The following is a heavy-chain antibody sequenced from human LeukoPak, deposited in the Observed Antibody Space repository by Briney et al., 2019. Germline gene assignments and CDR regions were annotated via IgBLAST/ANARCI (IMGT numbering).Heavy chain of an antibody. V-gene: IGHV5-51*01. D-gene: IGHD3-10*01. J-gene: IGHJ4*02. CDR3: ARGFGDWAYYFDY. CDR1: GYSFTNYW. Sequence: GESLKIFCKGSGYSFTNYWIGWVRQMPGKGLEWMGIIYPGDSDTRYSPSFQGQVTISADKSISTAYLQWNSLKASDTAMYYCARGFGDWAYYFDYWGQGTLVTVSS. CDR2: IYPGDSDT.